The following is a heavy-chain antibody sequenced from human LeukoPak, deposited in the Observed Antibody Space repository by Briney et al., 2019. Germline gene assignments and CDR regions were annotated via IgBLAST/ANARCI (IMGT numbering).Heavy chain of an antibody. Sequence: SQTLSLTCTVSGGSISSGRYYWSWIRQPAGKGLEGIGRIYTSGSTNFNPSLKSRVTIPVDTSKNQYSLKLSSVTAADTAVYYCARDHYGSGSYYYYYYYMDVWGKGTTVTVSS. CDR1: GGSISSGRYY. J-gene: IGHJ6*03. D-gene: IGHD3-10*01. CDR2: IYTSGST. V-gene: IGHV4-61*02. CDR3: ARDHYGSGSYYYYYYYMDV.